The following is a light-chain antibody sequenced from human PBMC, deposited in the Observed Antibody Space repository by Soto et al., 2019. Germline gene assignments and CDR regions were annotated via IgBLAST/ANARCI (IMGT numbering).Light chain of an antibody. J-gene: IGKJ4*02. Sequence: EIVLTQSPATLSLSPGERATLSCRASQSVSSYLAWYQQKPGQAPRLLIYDASNRATGIPARFSGSGSGTDFTLTISSLEPEDFAVYYWQQRSNWPGFGGGTKVESK. CDR1: QSVSSY. CDR2: DAS. CDR3: QQRSNWPG. V-gene: IGKV3-11*01.